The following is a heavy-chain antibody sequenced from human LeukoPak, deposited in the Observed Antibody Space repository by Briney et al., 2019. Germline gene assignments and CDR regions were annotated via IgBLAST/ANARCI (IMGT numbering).Heavy chain of an antibody. D-gene: IGHD3-22*01. V-gene: IGHV4-59*01. J-gene: IGHJ4*02. Sequence: SETLSLTCTVSGGSISSYYWSWIRQPPGKGLEWIGYIYYSGSTNYNPSLKSRVTISVDMSKNQFSLKVSSVTAADTAVYYCARTRSSGYLTLDYWGQGTLVTVSS. CDR3: ARTRSSGYLTLDY. CDR2: IYYSGST. CDR1: GGSISSYY.